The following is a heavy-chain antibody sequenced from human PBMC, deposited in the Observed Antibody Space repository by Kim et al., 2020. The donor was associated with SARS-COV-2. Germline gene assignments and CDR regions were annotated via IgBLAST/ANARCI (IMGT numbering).Heavy chain of an antibody. CDR3: ATTLRHGAY. J-gene: IGHJ4*02. Sequence: GGSLRLSCAVSGFSISRSWMNWVRRAPGKGLEWVATINEDGSAKLYVDSVKGRFTISRDNAKNSLDLQMNILKVEDAAVYYCATTLRHGAYWGQGTLVTV. CDR2: INEDGSAK. D-gene: IGHD1-1*01. CDR1: GFSISRSW. V-gene: IGHV3-7*01.